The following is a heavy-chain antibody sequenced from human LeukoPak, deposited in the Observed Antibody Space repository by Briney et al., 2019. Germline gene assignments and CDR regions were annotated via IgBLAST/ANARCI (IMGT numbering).Heavy chain of an antibody. Sequence: ASVKVSCKASGYMFTRYGVSWVRQAPGQGLEWRGWISAYNGNTRYAQKFQGRVTMTTDTSTRTAYMEMRSLRSDDTAVYYCARDRRGRAVANPYYYNGMDVWGEGTTVTVSS. CDR2: ISAYNGNT. J-gene: IGHJ6*04. V-gene: IGHV1-18*01. CDR3: ARDRRGRAVANPYYYNGMDV. D-gene: IGHD6-19*01. CDR1: GYMFTRYG.